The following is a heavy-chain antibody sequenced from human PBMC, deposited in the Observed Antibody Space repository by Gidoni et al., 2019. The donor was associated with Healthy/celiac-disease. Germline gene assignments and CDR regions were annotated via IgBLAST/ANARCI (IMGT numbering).Heavy chain of an antibody. CDR1: GYTFTSYD. J-gene: IGHJ4*02. Sequence: QVQLVQSGAEVKKPGASVKVSCKASGYTFTSYDINWVRQATGQGLEWMGWMNPNSGNTGYAQKFQGRVTMTRNTSISTAYMELSSLRSEDTAGYYCARGRDSYGLTFSDYWGQGTLVTVSS. CDR3: ARGRDSYGLTFSDY. V-gene: IGHV1-8*01. D-gene: IGHD5-18*01. CDR2: MNPNSGNT.